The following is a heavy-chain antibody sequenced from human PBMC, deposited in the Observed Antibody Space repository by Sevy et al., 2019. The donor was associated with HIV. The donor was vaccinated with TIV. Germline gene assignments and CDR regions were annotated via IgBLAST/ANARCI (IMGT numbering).Heavy chain of an antibody. V-gene: IGHV3-30*01. CDR3: ARDHVKDGDLGDYYYYAMDV. Sequence: GGSLRLSCAASGFTFSNYAIHWVRQAPGKGLEWVAVVSYDGSKKYYADSVKGRFTISRDNSKNTLYLQMNSLRVEDTAVYYCARDHVKDGDLGDYYYYAMDVWGQGTSVTVSS. CDR1: GFTFSNYA. CDR2: VSYDGSKK. D-gene: IGHD4-17*01. J-gene: IGHJ6*02.